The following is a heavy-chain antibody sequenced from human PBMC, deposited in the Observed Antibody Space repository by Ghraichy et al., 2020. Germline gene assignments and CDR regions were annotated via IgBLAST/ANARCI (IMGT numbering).Heavy chain of an antibody. D-gene: IGHD5-12*01. V-gene: IGHV4-59*01. J-gene: IGHJ4*02. CDR2: IYYSGST. CDR1: GGSISSYY. Sequence: GSLSLTCTVSGGSISSYYWSWIRQPPGKGLEWIGYIYYSGSTNYNPSLKSRVTISVDTSKNQFSLKLSSVTAADTAVYYCARSPDGYDPNYFDYWGQGTLVTVSS. CDR3: ARSPDGYDPNYFDY.